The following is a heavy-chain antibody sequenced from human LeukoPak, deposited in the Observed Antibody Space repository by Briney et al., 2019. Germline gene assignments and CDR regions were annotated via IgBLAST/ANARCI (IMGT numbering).Heavy chain of an antibody. Sequence: GGSLRLSCAASGFTFSSYWMSWVRQAPGKRLEWVANIKQDGSEKYYVDSVKGRFTISRDNAKNSLYLQMNSLRAEDTAVYYCARDLRRVYCGGDCSSVALDYWGQGTLVTVSS. CDR3: ARDLRRVYCGGDCSSVALDY. V-gene: IGHV3-7*01. D-gene: IGHD2-21*02. CDR2: IKQDGSEK. J-gene: IGHJ4*02. CDR1: GFTFSSYW.